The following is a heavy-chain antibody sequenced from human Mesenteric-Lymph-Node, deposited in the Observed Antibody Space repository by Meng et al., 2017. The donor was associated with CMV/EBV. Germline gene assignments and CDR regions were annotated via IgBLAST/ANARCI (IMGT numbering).Heavy chain of an antibody. Sequence: SIRSSNWWSWVRQPPGKGLEWIGKIYHSGNTNCNPSLKSRVTISLDKSKNQFSLKLSSVTAADTAVYYCAKVDSGFYDTSGYFFDYWGQGTLVTVSS. V-gene: IGHV4-4*02. CDR3: AKVDSGFYDTSGYFFDY. J-gene: IGHJ4*02. CDR1: SIRSSNW. CDR2: IYHSGNT. D-gene: IGHD3-22*01.